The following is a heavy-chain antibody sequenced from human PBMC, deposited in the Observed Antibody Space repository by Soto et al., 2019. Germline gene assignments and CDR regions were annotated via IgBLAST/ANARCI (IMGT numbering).Heavy chain of an antibody. CDR1: GFTFSSYS. J-gene: IGHJ6*03. D-gene: IGHD2-2*01. CDR2: ISSSSSYI. Sequence: GGSLRLSCAASGFTFSSYSMNWVRQAPGKGLEWVSSISSSSSYIYYADSVKGRFTITRDNAKNSLYLQMNSLRAEDTAVYYCARGNELPKYCSSTSCRANYYYYYYMDVWGKGTTVTVSS. CDR3: ARGNELPKYCSSTSCRANYYYYYYMDV. V-gene: IGHV3-21*01.